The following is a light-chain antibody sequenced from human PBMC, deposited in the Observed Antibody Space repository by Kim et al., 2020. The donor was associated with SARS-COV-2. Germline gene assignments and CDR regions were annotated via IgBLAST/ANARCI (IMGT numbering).Light chain of an antibody. CDR1: AGAVTDDLY. J-gene: IGLJ3*02. Sequence: QTVVTQEPSLTVSPGGTVTLTCGSSAGAVTDDLYPYWFQQKPGQAPRTLIYDTHNKHSWTPARFSGSLLGGKAALTLSGAQPEDEADYYCLLYGGPRVFSGGTQLTVL. CDR3: LLYGGPRV. CDR2: DTH. V-gene: IGLV7-46*01.